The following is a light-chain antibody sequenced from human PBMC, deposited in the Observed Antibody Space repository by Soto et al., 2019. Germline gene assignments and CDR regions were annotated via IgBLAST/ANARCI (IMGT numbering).Light chain of an antibody. V-gene: IGKV3-15*01. CDR3: QQYNNWLA. CDR2: GAS. J-gene: IGKJ1*01. CDR1: QSVRSN. Sequence: EIVMTQSPATLSVSPGGRATLSCRASQSVRSNLAWYQQKPGQAPRLLIYGASTRATAIPARFSGSGSGTEFTLTISSLQSEDFATYYCQQYNNWLAVGQGTKVDIK.